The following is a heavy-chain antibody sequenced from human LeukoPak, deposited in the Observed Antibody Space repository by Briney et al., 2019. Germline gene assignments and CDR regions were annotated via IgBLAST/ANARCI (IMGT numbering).Heavy chain of an antibody. D-gene: IGHD3-22*01. CDR2: ISWNSGSI. J-gene: IGHJ5*02. CDR3: AKSSGYYYMWFDP. Sequence: DPGGSLRLPCAASGFTFDDYAMHWVRQAPGKGLEWVSGISWNSGSIGYADSVKGRFTISRDNAKNSLYLQMNSLRAEDTALYYCAKSSGYYYMWFDPWGLGTLVTVSS. V-gene: IGHV3-9*01. CDR1: GFTFDDYA.